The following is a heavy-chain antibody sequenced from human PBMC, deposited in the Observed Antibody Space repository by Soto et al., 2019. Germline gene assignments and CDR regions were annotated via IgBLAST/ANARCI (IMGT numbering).Heavy chain of an antibody. Sequence: ASGKASCNASGYTLTSYGTSWIRQAPGQGLECMGWISAYNRNTNYAHKLQGRVTMTTDTSTSTAYMELRSLRSDDTAVYYCVRQSRPPGILTGYYLRFDIWGQGTMVTVSS. CDR3: VRQSRPPGILTGYYLRFDI. CDR1: GYTLTSYG. V-gene: IGHV1-18*01. CDR2: ISAYNRNT. D-gene: IGHD3-9*01. J-gene: IGHJ3*02.